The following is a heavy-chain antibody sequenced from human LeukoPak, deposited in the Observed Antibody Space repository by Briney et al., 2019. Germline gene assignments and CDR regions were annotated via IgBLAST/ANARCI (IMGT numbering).Heavy chain of an antibody. J-gene: IGHJ4*02. V-gene: IGHV4-34*08. Sequence: PGGSLRLSCAASGFTFSSQGMSWVRQPPGKGLEWIGEINHSGSTNYNPSLKSRVTISVDTSKNQFSLKLSSVTAADTAVYYCACYDYGDYEFDYWGQGTLVTVSS. CDR1: GFTFSSQG. D-gene: IGHD4-17*01. CDR2: INHSGST. CDR3: ACYDYGDYEFDY.